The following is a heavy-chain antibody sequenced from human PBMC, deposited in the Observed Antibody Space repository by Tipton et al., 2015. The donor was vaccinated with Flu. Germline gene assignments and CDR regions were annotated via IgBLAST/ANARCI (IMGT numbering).Heavy chain of an antibody. V-gene: IGHV5-51*01. CDR2: IYPDDSDT. J-gene: IGHJ4*02. CDR1: GDSFISYW. Sequence: QLVQSGAEVKKPGESLKISCKGFGDSFISYWIGWVRQMPGKGLEWMGIIYPDDSDTGYSPSFQGQVTISADKSLNTAYLQWTSLKASDTAMYYCARQDCSCSTCYVDYWGQGTLVTVSS. CDR3: ARQDCSCSTCYVDY. D-gene: IGHD2-2*01.